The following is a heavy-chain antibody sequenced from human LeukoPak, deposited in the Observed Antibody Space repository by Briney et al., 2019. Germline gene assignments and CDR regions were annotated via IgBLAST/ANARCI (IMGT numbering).Heavy chain of an antibody. CDR2: ISSSGSSI. J-gene: IGHJ4*02. V-gene: IGHV3-48*03. D-gene: IGHD3-9*01. CDR1: GLTFSSYE. Sequence: PGGSLRLSCAASGLTFSSYEMNWVRQAPGKGLEWVSYISSSGSSIYYADSVKGRFTISRDNAKNSLYLQMNSLRAEDTAVYYCARPEGEPYFDWLYYFDYWGQGTLVTVSS. CDR3: ARPEGEPYFDWLYYFDY.